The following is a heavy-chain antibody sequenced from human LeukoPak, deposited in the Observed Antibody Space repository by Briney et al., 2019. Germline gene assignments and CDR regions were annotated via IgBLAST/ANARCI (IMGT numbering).Heavy chain of an antibody. J-gene: IGHJ4*02. V-gene: IGHV4-61*02. CDR2: IYTSGST. Sequence: SETLSLTCTVSGDSIISGSYYWSWIRQPAGKGLEWIGRIYTSGSTNYNPSLKSRVTISIDTSKNQLSLQLTSVTAADTAVYYCARVTDWNDLDYWGPGTLVTVSS. D-gene: IGHD1-1*01. CDR3: ARVTDWNDLDY. CDR1: GDSIISGSYY.